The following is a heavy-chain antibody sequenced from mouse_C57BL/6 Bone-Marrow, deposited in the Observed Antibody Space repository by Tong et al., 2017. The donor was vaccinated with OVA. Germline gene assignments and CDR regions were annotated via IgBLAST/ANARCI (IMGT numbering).Heavy chain of an antibody. Sequence: VQLQESGPGLVAPSQSLSITCTVSGFSLTGYGVNWVRQPPGKGLEWLGMIWGDGSTDYNSALKSRLSISKDNSKNQVFLKMNSLQNDDTARYDWDRDERLLPLRGDWGQGTPLTVSS. V-gene: IGHV2-6-7*01. D-gene: IGHD1-2*01. CDR1: GFSLTGYG. J-gene: IGHJ2*01. CDR3: DRDERLLPLRGD. CDR2: IWGDGST.